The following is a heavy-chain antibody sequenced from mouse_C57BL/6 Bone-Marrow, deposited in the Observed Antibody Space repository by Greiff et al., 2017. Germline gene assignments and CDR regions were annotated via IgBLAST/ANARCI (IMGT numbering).Heavy chain of an antibody. CDR3: ARNLITTVVPFAY. CDR1: GFTFSSYT. V-gene: IGHV5-9*01. D-gene: IGHD1-1*01. J-gene: IGHJ3*01. Sequence: EVQRVESGGGLVKPGGSLKLSCAASGFTFSSYTMSWVRQTPEKRLEWVATISGGGGNTYYPDSVKGRFTISRDNAKNTPYLQMSSLRSEDTALYYCARNLITTVVPFAYWGQGTLVTVSA. CDR2: ISGGGGNT.